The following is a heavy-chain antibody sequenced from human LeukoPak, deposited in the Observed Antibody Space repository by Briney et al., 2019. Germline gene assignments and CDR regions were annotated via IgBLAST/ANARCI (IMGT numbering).Heavy chain of an antibody. D-gene: IGHD4-23*01. CDR1: GYTFTGYY. Sequence: GASVKVSCKASGYTFTGYYMHWVRQAPGQGLEWMGRINPNSGGTNYAQKLQGRVTMTRDTSISTAYMELSRLRSDDTAVYYCASIYGGNSGYYFDYWGQGTLVTVSS. CDR2: INPNSGGT. J-gene: IGHJ4*02. V-gene: IGHV1-2*06. CDR3: ASIYGGNSGYYFDY.